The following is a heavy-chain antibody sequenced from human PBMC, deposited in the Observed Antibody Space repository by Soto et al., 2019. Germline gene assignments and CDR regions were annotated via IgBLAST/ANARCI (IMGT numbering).Heavy chain of an antibody. CDR2: ISAYNGNT. J-gene: IGHJ5*02. Sequence: ASVKVSCKASGYTFTSYGISWVRQAPGQGLEWMGWISAYNGNTNYAQKLQGRVTMTTDTSTSTAYMELRSLRSDDTAVYYCARVPTYYDFWSGYDPGSNWFDPWGQGTLVTVSS. D-gene: IGHD3-3*01. CDR3: ARVPTYYDFWSGYDPGSNWFDP. CDR1: GYTFTSYG. V-gene: IGHV1-18*01.